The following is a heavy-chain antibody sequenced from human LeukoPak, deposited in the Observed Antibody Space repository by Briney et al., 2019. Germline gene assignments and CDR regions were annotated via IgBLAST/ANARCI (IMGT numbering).Heavy chain of an antibody. CDR1: GFTFSSYE. Sequence: GGSLRLSCAASGFTFSSYEMNWVRQAPGKGLEWVSYISSSGSTIYYADSVKGRFTISRDNAKNSLYLQMNSLRAEDTAVFNCARDTIFGVFTFFDYWGQGTLVTASP. CDR2: ISSSGSTI. D-gene: IGHD3-3*01. CDR3: ARDTIFGVFTFFDY. J-gene: IGHJ4*02. V-gene: IGHV3-48*03.